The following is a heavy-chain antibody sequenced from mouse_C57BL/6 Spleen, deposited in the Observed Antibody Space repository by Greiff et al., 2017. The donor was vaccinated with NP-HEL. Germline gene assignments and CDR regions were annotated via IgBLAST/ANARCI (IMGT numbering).Heavy chain of an antibody. CDR3: ARRDYDGYAWFAY. D-gene: IGHD2-3*01. CDR2: IYPRSGNT. Sequence: QVHVKQSGAELARPGASVKLSCKASGYTFTSYGISWVKQRTGQGLEWIGEIYPRSGNTYYNEKFKGKATLTADKSSSTAYMELRSLTSEDSAVYFCARRDYDGYAWFAYWGQGTLVTVSA. J-gene: IGHJ3*01. CDR1: GYTFTSYG. V-gene: IGHV1-81*01.